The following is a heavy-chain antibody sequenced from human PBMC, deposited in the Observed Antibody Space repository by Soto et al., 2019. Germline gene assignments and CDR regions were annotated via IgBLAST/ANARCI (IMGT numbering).Heavy chain of an antibody. J-gene: IGHJ4*02. V-gene: IGHV3-15*01. Sequence: PGGSLRLSCEASGFKFSDAWMSWVRQAPGKGREWVGRIKSIGSGGTRDYAASVKGRFSISRDDSQNTLFLQMKSLRTEDTGVYCCCWSHTINYYFDIWGQGALVTVSS. CDR3: CWSHTINYYFDI. D-gene: IGHD3-3*01. CDR2: IKSIGSGGTR. CDR1: GFKFSDAW.